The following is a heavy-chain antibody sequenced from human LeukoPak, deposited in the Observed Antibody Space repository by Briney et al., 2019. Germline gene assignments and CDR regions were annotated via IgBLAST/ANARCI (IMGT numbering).Heavy chain of an antibody. Sequence: GGSLRLSCAASGFTFLGSDMHWVRQASGKGLEWVGHIRTRAHTYATSCGASVKGRFTISRDDSKNTAYLQMNSLKTEDTAVYYCTRLGWFGELSNWGQGTLVTVSS. CDR3: TRLGWFGELSN. CDR2: IRTRAHTYAT. CDR1: GFTFLGSD. J-gene: IGHJ4*02. V-gene: IGHV3-73*01. D-gene: IGHD3-10*01.